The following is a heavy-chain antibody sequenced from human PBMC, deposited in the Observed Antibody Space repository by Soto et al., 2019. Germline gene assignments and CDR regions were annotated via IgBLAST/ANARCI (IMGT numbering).Heavy chain of an antibody. D-gene: IGHD3-3*01. CDR3: ARDIWSGGYKWFDS. CDR2: ITNDGSVQ. CDR1: SVTINVYG. J-gene: IGHJ5*01. Sequence: PGGSLRLSCTSSSVTINVYGIQWVRQTPAKGLEWVAFITNDGSVQHYAESVKGRFTISRDHSKNTVDLQMSSLRSEETAVYYCARDIWSGGYKWFDSWGPGTLVTVS. V-gene: IGHV3-30*03.